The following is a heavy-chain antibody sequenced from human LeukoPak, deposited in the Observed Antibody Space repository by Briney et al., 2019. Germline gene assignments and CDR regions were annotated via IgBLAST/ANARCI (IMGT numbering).Heavy chain of an antibody. CDR1: GFTFSRDW. CDR3: ARGYSVYFYY. V-gene: IGHV3-74*01. D-gene: IGHD5/OR15-5a*01. Sequence: GGSLRLSCAASGFTFSRDWMQWVRQAPGKGLVWVSRIDGDGSSTNYADSVKVRFTISRDNAKITLYLQMNSLRAEDTALYYCARGYSVYFYYWGQGTLVTVSS. CDR2: IDGDGSST. J-gene: IGHJ4*02.